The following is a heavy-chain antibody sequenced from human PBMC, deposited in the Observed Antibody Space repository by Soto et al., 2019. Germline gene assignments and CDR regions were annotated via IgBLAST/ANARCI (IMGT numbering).Heavy chain of an antibody. D-gene: IGHD3-22*01. V-gene: IGHV3-33*01. J-gene: IGHJ4*02. Sequence: QVQLVESGGGVVQPGRSLRLSCAASGFTFSSYGMHWVRQAPGKGLEWVAGIWYDGSNKYYADSVKGRFTIPRDNSKNTLYLEMNGLRAEDKAVYYCARDYDSSGYPRYYFDYWGQGTLVTVSS. CDR1: GFTFSSYG. CDR3: ARDYDSSGYPRYYFDY. CDR2: IWYDGSNK.